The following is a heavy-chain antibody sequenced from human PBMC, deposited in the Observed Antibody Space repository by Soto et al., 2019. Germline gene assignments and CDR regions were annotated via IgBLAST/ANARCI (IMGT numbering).Heavy chain of an antibody. CDR3: ARSVEGPFDY. J-gene: IGHJ4*02. CDR2: ITSDTNTI. D-gene: IGHD6-19*01. V-gene: IGHV3-48*02. Sequence: EVQLVESGGGLVQPGGSLRLTCVASGFPFSIYSMNWVRQAPGKGLEWSSYITSDTNTIKYADSVKGRFTLSRDNAKNLVYLQMNSLRDEDTAVYFCARSVEGPFDYWGQGAVVTVS. CDR1: GFPFSIYS.